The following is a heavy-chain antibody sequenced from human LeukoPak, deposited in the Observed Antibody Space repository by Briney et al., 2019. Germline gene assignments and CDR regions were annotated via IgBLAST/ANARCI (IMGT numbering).Heavy chain of an antibody. CDR1: GFTVSSNY. J-gene: IGHJ5*01. CDR2: LGSSGRHI. Sequence: GGSLRLSCAASGFTVSSNYMSWVRHAPGKGLEWVASLGSSGRHIYYADSVKGRFTISRDNAQISLYLQLNSLGAEDTAVYFCAKTGGYCTTNCRGMGDRFESWGQGALVAVSS. CDR3: AKTGGYCTTNCRGMGDRFES. D-gene: IGHD2-8*01. V-gene: IGHV3-21*06.